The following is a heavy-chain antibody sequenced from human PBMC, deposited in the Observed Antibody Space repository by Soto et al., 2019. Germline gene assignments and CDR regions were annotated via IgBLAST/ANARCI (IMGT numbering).Heavy chain of an antibody. V-gene: IGHV3-30-3*01. Sequence: PGGSLRLSCAASGFTFSSYAMHWVRQAPGKGLEWVAVISYDGSNKYYADSVKGRFTISRDNSKNTLYLQMNSLRAEDTAVYYCARALSGYRYGIMVDDCGKGTLVTVAS. CDR1: GFTFSSYA. D-gene: IGHD5-18*01. CDR2: ISYDGSNK. CDR3: ARALSGYRYGIMVDD. J-gene: IGHJ4*02.